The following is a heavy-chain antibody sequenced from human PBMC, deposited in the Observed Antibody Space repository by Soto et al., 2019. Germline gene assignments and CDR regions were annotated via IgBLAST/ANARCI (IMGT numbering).Heavy chain of an antibody. Sequence: QITLRESGPTQVKPTQTLTLTCSFPRLSRTTSGVGMGWIRQPPGRALEWLVLVYWDDEKRYSPSLRGRLTITKDDSKKEIVLRMTNMQPVDTATYYCVHPTPDSSTYYYFDSWGQGILVTVSS. CDR2: VYWDDEK. CDR1: RLSRTTSGVG. V-gene: IGHV2-5*02. CDR3: VHPTPDSSTYYYFDS. J-gene: IGHJ4*02. D-gene: IGHD6-13*01.